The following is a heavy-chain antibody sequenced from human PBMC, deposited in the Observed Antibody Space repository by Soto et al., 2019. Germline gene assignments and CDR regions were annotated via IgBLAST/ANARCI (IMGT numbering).Heavy chain of an antibody. CDR3: ARDHLTNSYPYY. D-gene: IGHD1-1*01. V-gene: IGHV4-34*01. Sequence: SETLSLTCAVYGGSFSGYYCSWIRQPPGKGLEWXGEXXHXGXXXYXXSLKSRVTISVYTSKNQFSLKLSSVTAEDTAVYYCARDHLTNSYPYYWGQGTLVTVSS. CDR2: XXHXGXX. J-gene: IGHJ4*02. CDR1: GGSFSGYY.